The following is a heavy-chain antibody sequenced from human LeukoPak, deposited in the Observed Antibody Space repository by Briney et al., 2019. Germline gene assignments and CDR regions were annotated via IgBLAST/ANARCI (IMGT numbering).Heavy chain of an antibody. Sequence: GASVKVPCKASGGTFSSYAISWVRQAPGQGLEWMGGIIPIFGTANYAQKFQGRVTITADESTSTAYMELSSLRSEDTAVYHCARCYSGSYYWFDPWGQGTLVTVSS. CDR2: IIPIFGTA. D-gene: IGHD1-26*01. CDR3: ARCYSGSYYWFDP. CDR1: GGTFSSYA. J-gene: IGHJ5*02. V-gene: IGHV1-69*13.